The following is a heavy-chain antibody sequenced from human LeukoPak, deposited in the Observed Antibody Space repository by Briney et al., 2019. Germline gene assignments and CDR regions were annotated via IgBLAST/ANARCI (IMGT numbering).Heavy chain of an antibody. CDR2: IIPIFGTA. J-gene: IGHJ6*03. D-gene: IGHD1-26*01. CDR1: GGTFSSYA. Sequence: SVKVSCKASGGTFSSYAISWVRQAPGQGLEWMGRIIPIFGTANYAQKFQGRVTITTDESTTTAYMELSSLRSEDTAVYYCTGARSDDYYYYMDVWGKGTTVTVSS. CDR3: TGARSDDYYYYMDV. V-gene: IGHV1-69*05.